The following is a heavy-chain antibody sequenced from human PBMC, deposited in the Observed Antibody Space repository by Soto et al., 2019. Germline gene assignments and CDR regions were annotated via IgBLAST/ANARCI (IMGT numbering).Heavy chain of an antibody. V-gene: IGHV1-3*01. Sequence: QVQLVQSGAEVKKPGASVKVSCKASGYTFTSYAMHWVRQAPGQRLEWMGWINAGNGNTKYSQKFQGRVTITRDTSASTAYMELSSLRYEDTAVYYCARDHWGYYGMGVWGQGTTVTVSS. D-gene: IGHD3-16*01. J-gene: IGHJ6*02. CDR3: ARDHWGYYGMGV. CDR2: INAGNGNT. CDR1: GYTFTSYA.